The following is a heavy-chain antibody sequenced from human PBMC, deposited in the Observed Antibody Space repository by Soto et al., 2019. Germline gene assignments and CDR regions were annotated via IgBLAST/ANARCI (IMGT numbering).Heavy chain of an antibody. CDR3: ARERGGYGLFDS. Sequence: QLQLQESGSGLVKPSHTLSLTCTVSGGSISNAAYSWSWIRQPPGKGLEWIGYIYPSGMPFYNPSLRSRVTISIDRSNDQSSLNLKSVTAADTAVYYCARERGGYGLFDSWGHGTLVTVSS. V-gene: IGHV4-30-2*01. J-gene: IGHJ4*01. D-gene: IGHD5-18*01. CDR1: GGSISNAAYS. CDR2: IYPSGMP.